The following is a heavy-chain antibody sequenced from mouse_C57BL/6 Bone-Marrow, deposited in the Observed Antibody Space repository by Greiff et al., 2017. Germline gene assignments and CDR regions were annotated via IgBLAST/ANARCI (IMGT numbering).Heavy chain of an antibody. CDR2: IDPETGGT. D-gene: IGHD1-1*01. CDR1: GYTFTDYE. J-gene: IGHJ3*01. CDR3: TRGYYYYGSPWFAY. V-gene: IGHV1-15*01. Sequence: QVQLQQSGAELVRPGASVTLSCKASGYTFTDYEMHWVKQTPVHGLEWIGAIDPETGGTAYNQKFKGKAILTADKSSSTAYVELRSLTSEDSAVYYCTRGYYYYGSPWFAYWGQGTLVTVSA.